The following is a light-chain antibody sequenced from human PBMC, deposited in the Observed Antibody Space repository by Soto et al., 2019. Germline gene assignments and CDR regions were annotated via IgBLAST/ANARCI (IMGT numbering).Light chain of an antibody. Sequence: EIVMTPSPATLSLSPGERATLSCRASQSVSSSYLAWYQQKPGQAPRLLISGASSRATGIPDRFSGSGSGTDFTLTISRLEPEDFAVYYCHRYGSSPLTFGGGTKVDI. CDR2: GAS. CDR3: HRYGSSPLT. J-gene: IGKJ4*01. CDR1: QSVSSSY. V-gene: IGKV3-20*01.